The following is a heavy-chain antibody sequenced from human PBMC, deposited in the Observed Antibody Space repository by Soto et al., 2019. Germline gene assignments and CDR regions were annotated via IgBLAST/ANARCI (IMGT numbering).Heavy chain of an antibody. Sequence: EVQLVESGGGLVQPGGSLRLSCAASGFTFSGYGMNWLRQAPGKGLEWVSYMSSSSTTIYYADPVKGRFTISRDNAKNSLYRKMNSLRDEDTAVYYCARFADSGNHAAFDIWGQGTMATVSS. CDR2: MSSSSTTI. D-gene: IGHD5-12*01. CDR1: GFTFSGYG. V-gene: IGHV3-48*02. J-gene: IGHJ3*02. CDR3: ARFADSGNHAAFDI.